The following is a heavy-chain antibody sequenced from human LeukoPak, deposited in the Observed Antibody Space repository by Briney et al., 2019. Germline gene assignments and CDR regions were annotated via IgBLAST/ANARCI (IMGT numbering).Heavy chain of an antibody. D-gene: IGHD3-22*01. CDR1: GDAIGRGTYF. CDR2: MYFGGRA. CDR3: ARSTPPDYYESSGYPDY. J-gene: IGHJ4*02. V-gene: IGHV4-39*01. Sequence: PSETLSLTCTVSGDAIGRGTYFWGWIRQPPGKGLEWIGAMYFGGRAYRNPSLKGRVTISFDTAKNQFSLKLTSVTAADTGVYYCARSTPPDYYESSGYPDYWGQGTLVTVSS.